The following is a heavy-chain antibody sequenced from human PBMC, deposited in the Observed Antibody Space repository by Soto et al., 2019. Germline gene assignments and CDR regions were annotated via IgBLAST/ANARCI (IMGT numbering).Heavy chain of an antibody. J-gene: IGHJ4*02. CDR1: GGSISSYY. CDR2: IYYSGST. CDR3: ARVGSPYGSGSYLY. Sequence: SETLSLTCTVSGGSISSYYWSWIRQPPGKGLEWIGYIYYSGSTNYNPSLKSRVTISVDTSKNQFSLKLSSVTAADTAVYYCARVGSPYGSGSYLYWGQGTLVTVAS. D-gene: IGHD3-10*01. V-gene: IGHV4-59*01.